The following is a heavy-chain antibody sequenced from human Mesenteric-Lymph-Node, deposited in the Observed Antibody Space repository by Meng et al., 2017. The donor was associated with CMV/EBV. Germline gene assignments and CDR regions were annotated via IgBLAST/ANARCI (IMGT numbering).Heavy chain of an antibody. CDR1: TFSSYA. Sequence: TFSSYAISWVRQAPGQGLEWMGGIIPIFGTANYAQKFQGRVTITADESTSAAYMGLSSLRSEDTAVYYCARARVNYYGSGSYGWFDPWGQGTLVTVSS. CDR3: ARARVNYYGSGSYGWFDP. J-gene: IGHJ5*02. D-gene: IGHD3-10*01. V-gene: IGHV1-69*01. CDR2: IIPIFGTA.